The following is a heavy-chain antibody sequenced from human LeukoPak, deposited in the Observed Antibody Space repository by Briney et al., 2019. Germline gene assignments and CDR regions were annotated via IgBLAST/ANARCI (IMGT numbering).Heavy chain of an antibody. CDR2: IYYSRST. V-gene: IGHV4-39*01. CDR3: ARLSGYNPNFDY. CDR1: GGSISSSSYY. D-gene: IGHD5-24*01. J-gene: IGHJ4*02. Sequence: SETLSLTCTVSGGSISSSSYYWGWIRQPPGKGLEWIGSIYYSRSTYYNPSLKSRVTISVDTSKNQFSLKLSSVTAADTAVYYCARLSGYNPNFDYWGQGTLVTVSS.